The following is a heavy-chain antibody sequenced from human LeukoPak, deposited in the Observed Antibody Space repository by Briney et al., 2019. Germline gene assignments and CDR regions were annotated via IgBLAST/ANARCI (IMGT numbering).Heavy chain of an antibody. J-gene: IGHJ6*03. CDR1: GYTFTSYD. Sequence: ASVKVSCKASGYTFTSYDINWVRQATGQGLEWMGWMNPNSGNTSYAQKFQGRVTMTRNTSISTAYMELSSLRSEDTAVYYCARARRYSSSSGYYYYMDVWGKGTTVTVSS. V-gene: IGHV1-8*01. CDR3: ARARRYSSSSGYYYYMDV. D-gene: IGHD6-6*01. CDR2: MNPNSGNT.